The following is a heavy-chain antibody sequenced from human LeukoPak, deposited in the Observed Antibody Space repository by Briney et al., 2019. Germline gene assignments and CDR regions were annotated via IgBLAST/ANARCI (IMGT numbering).Heavy chain of an antibody. CDR3: AREGSYLNSGSSYYLHWLDP. CDR2: SDTEGSMT. Sequence: GGSLRLSCAASGFTFSRYWMHWVRQAPGKGLEWVSYSDTEGSMTSYADSVKGRFTISRDNAKNTLYLEMHSLRVEDTAIYYCAREGSYLNSGSSYYLHWLDPWGQGTLVTVSS. D-gene: IGHD3-22*01. CDR1: GFTFSRYW. J-gene: IGHJ5*02. V-gene: IGHV3-74*01.